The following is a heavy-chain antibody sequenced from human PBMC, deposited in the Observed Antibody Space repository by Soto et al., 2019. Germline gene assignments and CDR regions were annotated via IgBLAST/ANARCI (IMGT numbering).Heavy chain of an antibody. CDR1: GFNFRSYG. J-gene: IGHJ4*02. CDR3: ARDGAPGQQLAHFDY. Sequence: GGSLRLSCAASGFNFRSYGMHWVRQAPGKGLEWVAVIWYDGSNKYYADSVKGRFTISRDNSKNTLYLQMNSLRAEDTAVYYCARDGAPGQQLAHFDYWGQGTLVTVSS. D-gene: IGHD6-13*01. CDR2: IWYDGSNK. V-gene: IGHV3-33*01.